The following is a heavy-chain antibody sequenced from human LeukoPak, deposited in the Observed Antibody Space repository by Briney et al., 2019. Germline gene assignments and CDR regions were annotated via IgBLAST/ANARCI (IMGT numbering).Heavy chain of an antibody. Sequence: GGSLRLSCAASGFTFSDYYMSWIRQAPGKGLEWVSAISGSGGSTYYADSVKGRFTISRDNSKNTLYLQMNSLRAEDTAVYYCAKPYDFWSGYPGYNWFDPWGQGTLVTVSS. CDR1: GFTFSDYY. CDR2: ISGSGGST. D-gene: IGHD3-3*01. CDR3: AKPYDFWSGYPGYNWFDP. J-gene: IGHJ5*02. V-gene: IGHV3-23*01.